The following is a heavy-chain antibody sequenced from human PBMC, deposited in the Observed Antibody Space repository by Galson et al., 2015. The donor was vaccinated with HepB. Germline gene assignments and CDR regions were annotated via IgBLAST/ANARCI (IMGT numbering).Heavy chain of an antibody. CDR2: ISTYSGDT. D-gene: IGHD3-22*01. V-gene: IGHV1-18*04. Sequence: SVKVSCKASGYTFVTYGISWVRQAPGQGLEWMGWISTYSGDTKNAQRFQGRVTLTTDKYTSTAYMDLRSLRSDDTAVYYCARTANYYDTSGYYLGSSHFDYWGQGTLVTVSS. CDR1: GYTFVTYG. CDR3: ARTANYYDTSGYYLGSSHFDY. J-gene: IGHJ4*02.